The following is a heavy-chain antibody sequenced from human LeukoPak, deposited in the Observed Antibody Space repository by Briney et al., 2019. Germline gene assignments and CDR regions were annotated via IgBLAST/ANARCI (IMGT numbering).Heavy chain of an antibody. Sequence: SETLSLTCTVSGGSISSYYWSWIRQPAGKGLEWIGRIYISGSTNYNPSLKSRVTMSVDTSKNQFSLKLSSVTAADTAVYYCASSETGYSSGLVYWGQGTLVTVSS. J-gene: IGHJ4*02. CDR1: GGSISSYY. CDR2: IYISGST. D-gene: IGHD6-19*01. V-gene: IGHV4-4*07. CDR3: ASSETGYSSGLVY.